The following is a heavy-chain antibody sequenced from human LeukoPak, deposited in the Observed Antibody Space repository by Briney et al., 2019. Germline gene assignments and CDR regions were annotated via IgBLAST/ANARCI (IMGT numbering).Heavy chain of an antibody. D-gene: IGHD5-24*01. V-gene: IGHV3-21*06. J-gene: IGHJ4*02. CDR2: INTAGNLI. Sequence: PGGSLRLSCVASAFTFKTYTLNWVRQTPGKGLEWVSYINTAGNLINYADSVRGRFTISRDNAENSLFLYMNSLTPEDTAVYCCARTVEGDFDFRGQGTLVTVSS. CDR1: AFTFKTYT. CDR3: ARTVEGDFDF.